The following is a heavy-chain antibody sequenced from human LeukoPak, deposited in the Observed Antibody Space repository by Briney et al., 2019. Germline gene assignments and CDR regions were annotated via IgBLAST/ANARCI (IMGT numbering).Heavy chain of an antibody. D-gene: IGHD1-26*01. CDR1: GFTFSSYW. Sequence: GGSLRLSCAASGFTFSSYWMSWVRQAPGKGLEWVANIKQDGSEKYYVDSVKGRFTISRDNAKNSLYLQMNSLRAEDTAVYYCARIVGATGYYYYYMDVWGIGTTVTVSS. CDR3: ARIVGATGYYYYYMDV. V-gene: IGHV3-7*01. J-gene: IGHJ6*03. CDR2: IKQDGSEK.